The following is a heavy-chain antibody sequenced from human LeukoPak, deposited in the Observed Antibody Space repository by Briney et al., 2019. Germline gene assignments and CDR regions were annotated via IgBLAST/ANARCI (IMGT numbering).Heavy chain of an antibody. D-gene: IGHD6-19*01. V-gene: IGHV3-30*18. J-gene: IGHJ4*02. CDR3: AKAYGSGWYDGVDS. CDR2: ISYDGSNK. Sequence: GGSLRLSCAASGFTFSSYGMHWVRQAPGKGLQWVAFISYDGSNKYYADSVKGRFTISRDNSKNTLYLQMNSLRAEDTTMYYCAKAYGSGWYDGVDSWGQGTLATVSS. CDR1: GFTFSSYG.